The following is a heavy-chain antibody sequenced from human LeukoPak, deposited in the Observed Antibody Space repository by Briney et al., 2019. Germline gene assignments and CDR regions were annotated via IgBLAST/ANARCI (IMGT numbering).Heavy chain of an antibody. CDR1: GGSISSGGYY. Sequence: PSQTLSLTCTVSGGSISSGGYYWSWIRQHPGKGLEWIGYIYYSGSTYYNPSLKSRVTISVDTSKNQFSLKLSSVTAADTAVYYCVAFLGRYYYFDYWGQGTLVTVSS. CDR3: VAFLGRYYYFDY. D-gene: IGHD2-21*01. J-gene: IGHJ4*02. CDR2: IYYSGST. V-gene: IGHV4-31*03.